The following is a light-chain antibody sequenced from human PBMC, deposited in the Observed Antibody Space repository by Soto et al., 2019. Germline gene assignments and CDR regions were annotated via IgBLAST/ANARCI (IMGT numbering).Light chain of an antibody. CDR1: QSISNW. CDR3: QQYNSS. CDR2: KAS. Sequence: DIQMTQSPSTLSASVGDRVTITCRASQSISNWLAWYQQKPGKAPKLLIYKASNLESGVPSRFSGSGSGTEFTPTISSLQPDDFATYYCQQYNSSFGQGTKVDIK. J-gene: IGKJ2*01. V-gene: IGKV1-5*03.